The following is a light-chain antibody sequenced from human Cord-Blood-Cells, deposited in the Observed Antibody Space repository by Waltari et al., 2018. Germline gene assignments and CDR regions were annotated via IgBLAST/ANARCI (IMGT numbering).Light chain of an antibody. V-gene: IGLV2-14*01. J-gene: IGLJ1*01. Sequence: QSALTQPASVSGSPGQSITLPCTGTSSDVGGYNYFPWYQQHPGKAPKLMIYEVSNRPSGVSNRFSGSKSGNTASLTISGLQAEDEADYYCSSYTSSSTLVFGTGTKVTVL. CDR3: SSYTSSSTLV. CDR1: SSDVGGYNY. CDR2: EVS.